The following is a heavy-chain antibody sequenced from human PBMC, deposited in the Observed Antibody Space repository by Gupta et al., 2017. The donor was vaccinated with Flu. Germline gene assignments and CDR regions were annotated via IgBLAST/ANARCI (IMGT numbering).Heavy chain of an antibody. CDR2: IRRSGDRT. J-gene: IGHJ4*02. Sequence: FNNYHIVWVRQTPGKGLEWISYIRRSGDRTAYADSVKGRFTISRDNAKNSLYLHMNSVRAEDTAMYYCARYEFWSGYSVDYWGQGTLVIVSS. V-gene: IGHV3-48*01. D-gene: IGHD3-3*01. CDR1: FNNYH. CDR3: ARYEFWSGYSVDY.